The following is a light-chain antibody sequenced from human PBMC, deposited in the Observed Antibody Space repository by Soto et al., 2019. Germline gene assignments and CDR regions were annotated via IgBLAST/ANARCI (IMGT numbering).Light chain of an antibody. J-gene: IGLJ2*01. Sequence: QSALTQPPSASGSPGQSVTISSTGTSSDVGGYDFVSWYQQHPGKAPKILIYEVSKRASGVPDRFSGSKSGNTASLTVSGLQPDDEADYYCNSYGGNTNVVFGGGTKLTVL. V-gene: IGLV2-8*01. CDR1: SSDVGGYDF. CDR2: EVS. CDR3: NSYGGNTNVV.